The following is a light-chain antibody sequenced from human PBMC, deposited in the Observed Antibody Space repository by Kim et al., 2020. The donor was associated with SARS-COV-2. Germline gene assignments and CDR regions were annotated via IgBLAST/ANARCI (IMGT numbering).Light chain of an antibody. V-gene: IGKV1-6*01. CDR1: QCIRND. J-gene: IGKJ1*01. CDR3: LQDNTYPWT. Sequence: ASVEDSVPITCRAGQCIRNDLRWYQQNPVKAPKLLIYAAPTLQSGVPSRFSGSGSGTDFTLTIISLQPEDFATYYCLQDNTYPWTFGQGTKVDIK. CDR2: AAP.